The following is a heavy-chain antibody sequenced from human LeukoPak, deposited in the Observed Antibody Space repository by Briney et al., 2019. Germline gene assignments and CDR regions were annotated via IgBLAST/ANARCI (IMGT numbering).Heavy chain of an antibody. CDR3: ARRTPVAGTYWNFGL. J-gene: IGHJ2*01. V-gene: IGHV1-2*02. CDR1: GYTFTGSY. Sequence: GASLKVSCKASGYTFTGSYIHWVRQAPGQGLEWMGWINPNSGGTEFAQKFQGRVTMTRDTSISTAYMELSRLRSDDTAVYYCARRTPVAGTYWNFGLWGRGTLVTVSS. D-gene: IGHD6-19*01. CDR2: INPNSGGT.